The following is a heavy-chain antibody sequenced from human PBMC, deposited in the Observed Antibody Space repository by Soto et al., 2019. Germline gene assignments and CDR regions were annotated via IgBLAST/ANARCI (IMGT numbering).Heavy chain of an antibody. V-gene: IGHV4-4*02. Sequence: PSETLSLTCTVSGDSITSSYWWSWVRQPPGRGLEWILKISHTGTTYYNPSLESRITISVEKSKNQFSLKLTSVTAADTAVFYCARHISIDNLLGFDYSGHGTLVIVSS. J-gene: IGHJ4*01. CDR1: GDSITSSYW. CDR2: ISHTGTT. CDR3: ARHISIDNLLGFDY. D-gene: IGHD2-21*01.